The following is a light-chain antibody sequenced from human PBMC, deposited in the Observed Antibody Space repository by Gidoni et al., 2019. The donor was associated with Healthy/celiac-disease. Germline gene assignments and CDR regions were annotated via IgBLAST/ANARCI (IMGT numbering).Light chain of an antibody. V-gene: IGKV3-20*01. CDR3: QHYTTSMLT. CDR1: QTISNNY. CDR2: GAS. J-gene: IGKJ4*01. Sequence: ETVLTQSLGTLSLSPGERATLSSRAGQTISNNYLPWYQQRPGQAPRLLIFGASSRATGIPDRFSGSGSGTDFTLTISTLEPEDFALYYCQHYTTSMLTFGGGTRVEIK.